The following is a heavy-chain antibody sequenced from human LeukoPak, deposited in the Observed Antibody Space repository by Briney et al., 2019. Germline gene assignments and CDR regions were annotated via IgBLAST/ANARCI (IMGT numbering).Heavy chain of an antibody. J-gene: IGHJ4*02. Sequence: GASVKVSCKASGYTFSDYFVHWVRQAPGHGLEWMGWINPKSGVTKYAQKFQGRVTMVRDTATSTVYMDLSSLTSDDTAVYFCARGWGSLYYFDFWGQGTLVTVSS. CDR1: GYTFSDYF. V-gene: IGHV1-2*02. CDR2: INPKSGVT. CDR3: ARGWGSLYYFDF. D-gene: IGHD3-16*01.